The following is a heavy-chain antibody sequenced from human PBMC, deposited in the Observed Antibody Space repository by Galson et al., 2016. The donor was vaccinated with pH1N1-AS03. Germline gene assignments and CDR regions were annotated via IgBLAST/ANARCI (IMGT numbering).Heavy chain of an antibody. CDR3: AKDHSNFYGMDV. Sequence: SLRLSCAASGFTFSNFGMHWVRQAPGKGLEWVAQIRHDGSQPHYGGSVKGRFTISRDNSKNTVYLQMNSLRAEDTAVYYCAKDHSNFYGMDVWGQGTTVTVSS. D-gene: IGHD4-11*01. J-gene: IGHJ6*02. CDR1: GFTFSNFG. V-gene: IGHV3-30*02. CDR2: IRHDGSQP.